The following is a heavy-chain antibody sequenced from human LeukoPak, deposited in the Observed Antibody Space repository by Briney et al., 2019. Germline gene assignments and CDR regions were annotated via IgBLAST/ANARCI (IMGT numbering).Heavy chain of an antibody. CDR2: ISSSSSYI. V-gene: IGHV3-21*01. D-gene: IGHD3-9*01. J-gene: IGHJ4*02. Sequence: GGSLRLSCAASGFTFSSYSMNWVRQAPGKGLEWVSSISSSSSYIYYADSVKGRFTISRDNAKNSLYLQMNSLRAEDTAVYYCARVGYYDILTGYPPPDYWGQGTLVTVSS. CDR1: GFTFSSYS. CDR3: ARVGYYDILTGYPPPDY.